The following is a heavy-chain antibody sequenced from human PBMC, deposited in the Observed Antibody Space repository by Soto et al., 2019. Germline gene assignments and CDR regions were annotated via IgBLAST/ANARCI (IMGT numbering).Heavy chain of an antibody. J-gene: IGHJ5*02. Sequence: QVQLVQSGAEVKKPGASVKVSCKASGYTFTSYDINWVRQAPGQGLELMGWMNPNSGNTGYAQKFQGRVTMTRNTSISTAYMELSSLRSEDTAVYYCSRAGRTYYYDSSGYYYWFAPWGQGTLVTVSS. V-gene: IGHV1-8*01. D-gene: IGHD3-22*01. CDR3: SRAGRTYYYDSSGYYYWFAP. CDR2: MNPNSGNT. CDR1: GYTFTSYD.